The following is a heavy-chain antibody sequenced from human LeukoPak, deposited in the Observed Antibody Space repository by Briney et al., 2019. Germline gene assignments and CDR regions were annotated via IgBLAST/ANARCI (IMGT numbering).Heavy chain of an antibody. Sequence: SQTLSLTCTVSGASISSGRYYWGWIRQPAGKGLEWIGEINHSGSTNYNPSLKSRVTISVDTSKNQFSLKLSSVTAADTAVYYCARHGSGSTLTLWGQGTLVTVSS. CDR1: GASISSGRYY. CDR2: INHSGST. V-gene: IGHV4-61*09. J-gene: IGHJ4*02. D-gene: IGHD3-10*01. CDR3: ARHGSGSTLTL.